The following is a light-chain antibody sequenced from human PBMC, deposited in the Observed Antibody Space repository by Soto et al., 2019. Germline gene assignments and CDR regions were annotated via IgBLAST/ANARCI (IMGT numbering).Light chain of an antibody. CDR1: QSISSY. J-gene: IGKJ5*01. CDR3: QKSYSTLIN. V-gene: IGKV1-39*01. CDR2: AAS. Sequence: DIQITHSPSSLSASVVDRVTITFLASQSISSYLNWYQQKPGKAPKLLIYAASSLQGGVPSRFSGSGSGTDFTLTISSLQPEDFATYYCQKSYSTLINFGQGTRLEIK.